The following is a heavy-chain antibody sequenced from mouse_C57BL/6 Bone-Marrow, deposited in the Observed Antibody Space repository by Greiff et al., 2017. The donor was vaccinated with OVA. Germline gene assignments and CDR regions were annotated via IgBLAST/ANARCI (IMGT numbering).Heavy chain of an antibody. Sequence: EVKLQESGPGLAKPSQTLSLTCSVTGYSITSDYWNWIRQFPGNKLEYMGYISYSGSTYYNPSLKSRISITRDTSKNQYYLQLNSVTTEDTATYYCARWDGSSPYWYFDVWGTGTTVTVSS. CDR2: ISYSGST. CDR1: GYSITSDY. D-gene: IGHD1-1*01. V-gene: IGHV3-8*01. J-gene: IGHJ1*03. CDR3: ARWDGSSPYWYFDV.